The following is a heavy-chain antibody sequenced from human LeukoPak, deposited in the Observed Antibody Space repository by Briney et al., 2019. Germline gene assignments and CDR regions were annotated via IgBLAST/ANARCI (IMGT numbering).Heavy chain of an antibody. CDR3: ARGYDSGIYGWSDP. D-gene: IGHD3-10*01. Sequence: SETLSLTCIVSGGSINGYYWIWIRQPPEKGLEWIGHISHSGRTNYNPSLQSRVTISVDTSNKQFSLKLNSVTAADTAVYYCARGYDSGIYGWSDPWGQGTLVTVSS. V-gene: IGHV4-59*01. CDR2: ISHSGRT. J-gene: IGHJ5*02. CDR1: GGSINGYY.